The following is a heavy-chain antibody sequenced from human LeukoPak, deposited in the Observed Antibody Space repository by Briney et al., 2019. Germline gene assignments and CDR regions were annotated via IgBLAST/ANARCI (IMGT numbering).Heavy chain of an antibody. CDR3: AKLASSRYYYDSSGYYSDFDY. D-gene: IGHD3-22*01. Sequence: GGSLRLSCAASGFTFSSYGMHWVRQAPGKGLEWVAVISYDGSNKYYADSVKGRFTISRDNSKNTLYLQMNSLRAEDTAVYYCAKLASSRYYYDSSGYYSDFDYWGRGTLVTVSS. CDR2: ISYDGSNK. CDR1: GFTFSSYG. V-gene: IGHV3-30*18. J-gene: IGHJ4*02.